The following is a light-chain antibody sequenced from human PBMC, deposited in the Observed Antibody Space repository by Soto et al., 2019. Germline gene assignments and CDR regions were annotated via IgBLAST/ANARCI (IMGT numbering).Light chain of an antibody. Sequence: QSVLTPPASMSGSPGQSITISCTGTSSDVGGYNHVSWYQHHPGKAPKLMIYEVSNRPSGVSNRFSGSKSGNTASLTISGLQADDEADYYCNSHTSSNTRVFGTGTKVTVL. CDR2: EVS. CDR1: SSDVGGYNH. CDR3: NSHTSSNTRV. J-gene: IGLJ1*01. V-gene: IGLV2-14*01.